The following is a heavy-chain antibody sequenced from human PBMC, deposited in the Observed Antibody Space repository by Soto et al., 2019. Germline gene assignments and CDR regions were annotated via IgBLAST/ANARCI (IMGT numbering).Heavy chain of an antibody. J-gene: IGHJ6*03. D-gene: IGHD3-10*01. Sequence: ASVKVSCKASGYTFTSYYMHWVRQAPGQGLEWMGIINPSGGSTSYAQKFQGRVTMTRDTSTSTVYMELSSLRSEDTAVYYCARDQWSGGSGSSYVYYMDVWGKGTTVTVSS. V-gene: IGHV1-46*03. CDR3: ARDQWSGGSGSSYVYYMDV. CDR2: INPSGGST. CDR1: GYTFTSYY.